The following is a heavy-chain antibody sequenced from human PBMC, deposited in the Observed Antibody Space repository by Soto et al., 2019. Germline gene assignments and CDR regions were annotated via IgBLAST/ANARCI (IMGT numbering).Heavy chain of an antibody. J-gene: IGHJ4*02. CDR1: GFTFSSYA. D-gene: IGHD5-18*01. V-gene: IGHV3-23*01. CDR2: ISGSGGST. Sequence: GGSLRLSCAASGFTFSSYAMSWVRQAPGKGLEWVSAISGSGGSTYYADSVKGRFTISRDNSKNTLYLQMNSLRAEDTAVYYCAKDPRAHFRTWPDTGDWGQGTLVTVSS. CDR3: AKDPRAHFRTWPDTGD.